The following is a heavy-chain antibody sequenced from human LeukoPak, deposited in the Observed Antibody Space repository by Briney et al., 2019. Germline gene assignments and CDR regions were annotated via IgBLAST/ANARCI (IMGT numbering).Heavy chain of an antibody. Sequence: GGSLKISRKGSGYSFTSYWVGLVPQVPGKGLGWMGIIYPGDSDSRYSPSFQGQVTISADKSISTAYLQWSSLKAADTAMYYCAARLRWSSEDAFDIWGQGTMVTVSS. J-gene: IGHJ3*02. D-gene: IGHD4-23*01. V-gene: IGHV5-51*01. CDR2: IYPGDSDS. CDR3: AARLRWSSEDAFDI. CDR1: GYSFTSYW.